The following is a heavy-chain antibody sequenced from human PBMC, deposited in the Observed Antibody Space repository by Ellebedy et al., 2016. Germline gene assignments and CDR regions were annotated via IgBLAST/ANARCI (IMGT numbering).Heavy chain of an antibody. Sequence: SGPTLVKPTQTLTLTCTFSGFSLSTSGVGVGWIRQPPGKALEWLALIYWDEDKRYRPSLKNRLTITKVTSTNQVVLTMTNMDPMDTATYYCVQGGNWYSYGSGSYHYWGQGSLVTVSS. CDR3: VQGGNWYSYGSGSYHY. V-gene: IGHV2-5*02. CDR1: GFSLSTSGVG. D-gene: IGHD3-10*01. CDR2: IYWDEDK. J-gene: IGHJ4*02.